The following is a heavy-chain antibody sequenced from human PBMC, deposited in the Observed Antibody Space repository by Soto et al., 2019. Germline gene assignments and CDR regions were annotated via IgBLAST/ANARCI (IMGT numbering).Heavy chain of an antibody. V-gene: IGHV1-18*01. CDR3: ARDRRPSTVTPPTT. CDR2: ISAYNGNT. Sequence: QVQLVQSGPEVQKPGASVKVSCKASGYTFTSYGISWVRQAPGQGLEWMGWISAYNGNTNYAQKLQGRVTMTTDTSPSTAYMELRSLRSDDTAVYYCARDRRPSTVTPPTTWGQGTLVTVSS. CDR1: GYTFTSYG. J-gene: IGHJ4*02. D-gene: IGHD4-17*01.